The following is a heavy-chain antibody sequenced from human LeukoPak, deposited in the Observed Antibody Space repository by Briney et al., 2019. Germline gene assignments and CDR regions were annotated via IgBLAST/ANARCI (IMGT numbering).Heavy chain of an antibody. CDR2: IDPSDSYT. CDR3: ARVWGQVWLPEGDY. D-gene: IGHD5-18*01. V-gene: IGHV5-10-1*01. Sequence: HGESLKIFCKGSGYSFTSYWISWVRQMPGKGLEWMGRIDPSDSYTNYSPSFAGHVTISADKSISTAYLQWSSLKASDTAMYYCARVWGQVWLPEGDYRGQGSLVTVSA. CDR1: GYSFTSYW. J-gene: IGHJ4*02.